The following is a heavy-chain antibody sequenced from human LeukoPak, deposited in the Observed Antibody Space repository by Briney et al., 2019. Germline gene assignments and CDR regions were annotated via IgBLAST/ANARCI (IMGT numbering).Heavy chain of an antibody. Sequence: GESLKISCKGSGYSFTNSWINWVRQMPGKGLEWMGKIDPTDSYTSYSPSFQGHVTFSSDKSSRTAHLQWSSLRASNTAMYYCALSYSSGRGGFDYWGQGTLVTVSS. CDR1: GYSFTNSW. D-gene: IGHD6-19*01. J-gene: IGHJ4*02. CDR3: ALSYSSGRGGFDY. V-gene: IGHV5-10-1*01. CDR2: IDPTDSYT.